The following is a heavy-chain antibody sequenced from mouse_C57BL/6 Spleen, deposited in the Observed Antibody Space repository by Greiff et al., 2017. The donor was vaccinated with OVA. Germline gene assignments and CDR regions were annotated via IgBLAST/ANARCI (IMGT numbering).Heavy chain of an antibody. V-gene: IGHV1-64*01. CDR2: IHPNSGST. CDR3: ARFGYDYDVGYYFDY. CDR1: GYTFTSYW. Sequence: VQLQQPGAELVKPGASVKLSCKASGYTFTSYWMHWVKQRPGQGLEWIGMIHPNSGSTNYNEKFKSKATLTVDKSSSTAYMQLSSLTSEDSAVYYCARFGYDYDVGYYFDYWGQGTTLTVSS. J-gene: IGHJ2*01. D-gene: IGHD2-4*01.